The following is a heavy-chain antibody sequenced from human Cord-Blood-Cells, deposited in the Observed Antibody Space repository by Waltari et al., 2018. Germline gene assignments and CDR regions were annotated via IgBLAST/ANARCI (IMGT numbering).Heavy chain of an antibody. V-gene: IGHV1-69*10. CDR3: ARGGGWGRSLDY. CDR1: GGTFSSYA. Sequence: QVQLVQSGAEVKKPGSSVKVSGKASGGTFSSYAISWVRQAPGQGLERRGGSTLIFGKENPAKKFQARVTITAEKSTTTPSRERGSLISEEPSVYYCARGGGWGRSLDYWGQGTLVTVSS. J-gene: IGHJ4*02. D-gene: IGHD1-26*01. CDR2: STLIFGKE.